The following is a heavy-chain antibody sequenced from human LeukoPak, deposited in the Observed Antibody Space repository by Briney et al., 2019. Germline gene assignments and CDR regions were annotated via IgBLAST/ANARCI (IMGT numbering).Heavy chain of an antibody. CDR2: IWYDGSNK. J-gene: IGHJ5*02. V-gene: IGHV3-33*01. Sequence: GGSLRLSCAASGFSFSSYGMHWVRQAPGKGLEWVAVIWYDGSNKYYADSVKGRFTISRDNSKNTVYLQMNSLRAEDTAVYYCARAPGPNGDYVTDPWGQGTLVTVSS. CDR3: ARAPGPNGDYVTDP. D-gene: IGHD4-17*01. CDR1: GFSFSSYG.